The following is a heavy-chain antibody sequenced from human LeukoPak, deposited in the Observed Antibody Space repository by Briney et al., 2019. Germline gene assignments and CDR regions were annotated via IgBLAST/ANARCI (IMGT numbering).Heavy chain of an antibody. Sequence: SETLSLTRAVYGGSLSGYHWSWIRPPPGKGLELVWEINYCGSNNYNPSLKSRVTISVDTSKNQFSLKLSSVTAADTAVYYCARLRRRFLEWLLSANRGYYYMDVWGKGTTVTVSS. D-gene: IGHD3-3*01. CDR2: INYCGSN. J-gene: IGHJ6*03. CDR1: GGSLSGYH. V-gene: IGHV4-34*01. CDR3: ARLRRRFLEWLLSANRGYYYMDV.